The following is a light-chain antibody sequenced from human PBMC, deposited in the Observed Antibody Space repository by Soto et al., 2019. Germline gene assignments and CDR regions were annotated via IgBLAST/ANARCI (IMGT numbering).Light chain of an antibody. CDR1: SSNIGSNT. Sequence: QSVLTQPPSASGTPGQRGTISCSGSSSNIGSNTVNWYQQLPGTAPKLLIYSNNQRPSGVPDRFSGSKSGTSASLAISGLQSEDEADDYCAAWDDSLNGPVVFGGGTKVTVL. CDR2: SNN. J-gene: IGLJ2*01. CDR3: AAWDDSLNGPVV. V-gene: IGLV1-44*01.